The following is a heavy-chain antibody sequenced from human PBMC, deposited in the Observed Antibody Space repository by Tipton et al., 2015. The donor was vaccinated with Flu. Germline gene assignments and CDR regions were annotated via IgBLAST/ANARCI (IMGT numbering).Heavy chain of an antibody. CDR1: GDSIGSPYF. D-gene: IGHD3-22*01. Sequence: TLSLTCDVSGDSIGSPYFWGWIRQPPGKGLEWIGNIHQAGTTYYNPSLMSRVTITVDRPKNRFSLRLTSVTAADTAVYFCARYSYDDRDSVTFDSWGQGTLVTVSS. J-gene: IGHJ4*02. CDR3: ARYSYDDRDSVTFDS. V-gene: IGHV4-38-2*01. CDR2: IHQAGTT.